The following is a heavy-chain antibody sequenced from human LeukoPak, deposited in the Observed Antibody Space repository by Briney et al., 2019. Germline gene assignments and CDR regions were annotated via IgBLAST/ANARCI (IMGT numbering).Heavy chain of an antibody. D-gene: IGHD2-15*01. CDR3: ASDSYSPEYFQH. Sequence: GGSLRLSCAASGFSVSNNYMSWVRQAPGKGLEWVSVIYSGVSTFYADSVKGRFTISRDNSKNTLYLQMNSLRAEDTAVYYCASDSYSPEYFQHWGQGTLVTVSS. V-gene: IGHV3-66*01. J-gene: IGHJ1*01. CDR2: IYSGVST. CDR1: GFSVSNNY.